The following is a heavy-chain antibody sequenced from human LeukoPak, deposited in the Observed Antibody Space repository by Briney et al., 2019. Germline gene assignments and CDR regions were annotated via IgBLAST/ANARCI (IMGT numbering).Heavy chain of an antibody. V-gene: IGHV3-23*01. D-gene: IGHD5-12*01. CDR2: ISGSGGST. Sequence: GGSLRLSCVASGFTFTTFAMSWVRQAPGKGLEWVSTISGSGGSTYYADSVKGRFAISRDNSRDTLYLQMNSLRAEDTAVYHCAKQPRYDVDAFDIWGQGTMVTVCS. J-gene: IGHJ3*02. CDR3: AKQPRYDVDAFDI. CDR1: GFTFTTFA.